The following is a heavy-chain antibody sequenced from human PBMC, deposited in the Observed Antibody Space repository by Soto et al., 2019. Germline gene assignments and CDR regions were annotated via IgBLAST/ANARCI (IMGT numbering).Heavy chain of an antibody. CDR2: IIPMFGTT. CDR1: GGTFSRHA. J-gene: IGHJ5*02. CDR3: ARAAIHGSSWYFWFDP. Sequence: ASVKVSCKTSGGTFSRHAINWVRQAPGQGLEWMGGIIPMFGTTNYAQKFKGRATISADESTSTACMELSSLRSEDAAVYYCARAAIHGSSWYFWFDPWGQGTLVTVSS. V-gene: IGHV1-69*13. D-gene: IGHD6-13*01.